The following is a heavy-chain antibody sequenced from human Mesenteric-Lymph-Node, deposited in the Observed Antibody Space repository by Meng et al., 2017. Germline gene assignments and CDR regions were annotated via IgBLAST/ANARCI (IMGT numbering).Heavy chain of an antibody. CDR3: ARAIRGDYDYDSPYYFDY. CDR2: IYTSGST. V-gene: IGHV4-61*02. J-gene: IGHJ4*02. Sequence: SETLSLTCTVSGGSISSGSYYWSWIRQPAGKGLEWIGRIYTSGSTNYNPSLKSRVTISVDTSKNQFSLKLSSVTAADTAVYYCARAIRGDYDYDSPYYFDYWGQGTLVTVSS. D-gene: IGHD4-17*01. CDR1: GGSISSGSYY.